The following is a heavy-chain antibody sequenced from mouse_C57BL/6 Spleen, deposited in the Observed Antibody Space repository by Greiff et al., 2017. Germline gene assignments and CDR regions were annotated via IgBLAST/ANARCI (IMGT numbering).Heavy chain of an antibody. V-gene: IGHV5-9-1*02. Sequence: EVKLVKSGEGLVKPGGSLKLSCAASGFTFSSYAMSWVRQTPEKRLEWVAYISSGGDYIYYADTVKGRFTISRDNARNTLYLQMSSLKSEDTAMYYCTREDYGSSHYAMDYWGQGTSVTVSS. CDR2: ISSGGDYI. CDR3: TREDYGSSHYAMDY. D-gene: IGHD1-1*01. CDR1: GFTFSSYA. J-gene: IGHJ4*01.